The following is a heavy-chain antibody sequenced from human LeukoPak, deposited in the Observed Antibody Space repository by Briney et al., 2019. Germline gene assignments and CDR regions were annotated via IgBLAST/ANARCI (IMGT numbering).Heavy chain of an antibody. V-gene: IGHV4-59*08. Sequence: SETLSLTCTVSGGSISSYYWSWIRQPPGKGLEWIGYIYYSGSTNYNPSLKSRVTISVDTSKNQFSLKLSSVTAADTAVYYCARVTPGSGDYFDYWGQGTLVTVSS. CDR2: IYYSGST. CDR1: GGSISSYY. D-gene: IGHD2-15*01. CDR3: ARVTPGSGDYFDY. J-gene: IGHJ4*02.